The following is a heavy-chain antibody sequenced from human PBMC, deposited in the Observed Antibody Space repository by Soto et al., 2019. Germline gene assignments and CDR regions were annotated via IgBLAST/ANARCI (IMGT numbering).Heavy chain of an antibody. CDR3: AKGKGPISVGGGFDY. D-gene: IGHD2-15*01. CDR1: GFTFSSYA. CDR2: ISGSGGST. Sequence: GGSLRLSCAASGFTFSSYAMSWVRQAPGKGLEWVSAISGSGGSTYYADSVKGRFTISRDNSKNTLYLQMNSLRAEDTAVYYCAKGKGPISVGGGFDYWGQGTLVTVSS. V-gene: IGHV3-23*01. J-gene: IGHJ4*02.